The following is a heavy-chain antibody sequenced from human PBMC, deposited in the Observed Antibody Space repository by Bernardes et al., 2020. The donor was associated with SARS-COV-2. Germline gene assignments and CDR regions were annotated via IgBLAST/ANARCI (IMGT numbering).Heavy chain of an antibody. CDR3: ARVGSSGRTYYYGMDV. CDR1: GYTFTGYY. Sequence: ASVKVSCKASGYTFTGYYMHWVRQAPGQGLEWMGWINPNSGGTNYAQKFQGRVTMTRDTSISTAYMELSRLRSDDTAVYYCARVGSSGRTYYYGMDVWGQGTTVTVSS. CDR2: INPNSGGT. D-gene: IGHD1-26*01. J-gene: IGHJ6*02. V-gene: IGHV1-2*02.